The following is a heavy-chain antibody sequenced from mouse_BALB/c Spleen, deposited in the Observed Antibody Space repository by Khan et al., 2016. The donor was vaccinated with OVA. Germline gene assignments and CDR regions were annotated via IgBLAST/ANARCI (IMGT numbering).Heavy chain of an antibody. V-gene: IGHV1-77*01. D-gene: IGHD1-2*01. CDR3: ARSYGGAWFTY. CDR2: IYPGSGST. CDR1: GYTFTDYV. Sequence: QVQLKQSGPELVKPGASVKMSCKVSGYTFTDYVISWVKQRTGQGLEWIGEIYPGSGSTYYNEKFKGKATLTADKSSNTVNMQVSSLTSEDSAVFFCARSYGGAWFTYWGQGTLVTVSA. J-gene: IGHJ3*01.